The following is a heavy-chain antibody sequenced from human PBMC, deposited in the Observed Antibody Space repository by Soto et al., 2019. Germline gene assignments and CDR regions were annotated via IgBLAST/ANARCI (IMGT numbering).Heavy chain of an antibody. J-gene: IGHJ4*02. V-gene: IGHV3-15*01. CDR1: GFTFSNAW. Sequence: VGSLRLSCASSGFTFSNAWMSCVRHAPGKGLEWVGRIKSKTDGGTTDYAAPVKGRFTISRDDSKNTLYLQMNSLKTEDTAVYYCTTNVFLRFGESYWGQGTLVTVSS. CDR2: IKSKTDGGTT. CDR3: TTNVFLRFGESY. D-gene: IGHD3-10*01.